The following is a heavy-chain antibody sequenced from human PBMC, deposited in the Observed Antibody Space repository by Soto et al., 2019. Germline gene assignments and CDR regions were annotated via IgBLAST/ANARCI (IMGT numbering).Heavy chain of an antibody. CDR1: GDAISNYY. CDR3: ARGTRALITSFFAY. CDR2: VHESGGT. D-gene: IGHD1-20*01. J-gene: IGHJ4*02. V-gene: IGHV4-59*01. Sequence: SETLSLTCTVSGDAISNYYWSWIRQTPGRGLEWIGCVHESGGTEYNPSLKGRVTISLHTSKSQFSRSVRAATAADTATYYCARGTRALITSFFAYWGQGIPVTVSA.